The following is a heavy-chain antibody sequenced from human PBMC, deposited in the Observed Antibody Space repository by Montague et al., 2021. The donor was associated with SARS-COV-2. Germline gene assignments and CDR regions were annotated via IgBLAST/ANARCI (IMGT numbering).Heavy chain of an antibody. CDR2: ISYDGSNK. J-gene: IGHJ6*02. V-gene: IGHV3-30*04. CDR1: GFTFSSYA. CDR3: ARVLDYYGSGSYPLYYYYGMDV. D-gene: IGHD3-10*01. Sequence: SLRLSCAASGFTFSSYAMHWVRQAPGKGLEWVAVISYDGSNKYYADSVKGRFTISRDNSKNTLYLQMNSLRAEDTAVYYCARVLDYYGSGSYPLYYYYGMDVWAKGPRSPSP.